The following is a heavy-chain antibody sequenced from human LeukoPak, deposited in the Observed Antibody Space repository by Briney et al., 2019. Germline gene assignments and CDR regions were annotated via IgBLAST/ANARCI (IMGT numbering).Heavy chain of an antibody. D-gene: IGHD6-13*01. CDR3: TTDLPAAGGKGFDH. CDR2: ISTKSDGGTT. CDR1: GFTFSYAW. V-gene: IGHV3-15*01. J-gene: IGHJ4*02. Sequence: GGFLRLSCAASGFTFSYAWMSWVRQAPGKGLEWVGRISTKSDGGTTEDAAPVKGRFTISRDNSRNTLYLQMDSLKTEDTAVYYCTTDLPAAGGKGFDHWGQGTLVTVSS.